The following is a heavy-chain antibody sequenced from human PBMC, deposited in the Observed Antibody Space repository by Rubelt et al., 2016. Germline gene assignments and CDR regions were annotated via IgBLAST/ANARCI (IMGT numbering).Heavy chain of an antibody. CDR2: IGVTGDR. J-gene: IGHJ4*01. CDR1: GFTFSGYD. CDR3: ARDRWGIQLRDY. V-gene: IGHV3-13*01. D-gene: IGHD5-18*01. Sequence: EVQLVESGGGLVQPGGSLRLSCAASGFTFSGYDMHWVRQTTGKGLEWVSAIGVTGDRYLFVSVDGRFTISRGNAENSLYLQMNSLRAGDTAVYYCARDRWGIQLRDYWGQGTLVTVSS.